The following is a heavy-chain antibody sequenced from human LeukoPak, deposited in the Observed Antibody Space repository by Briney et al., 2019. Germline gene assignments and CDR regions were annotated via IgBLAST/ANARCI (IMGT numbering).Heavy chain of an antibody. J-gene: IGHJ5*02. Sequence: PSETLSLTCTVSGASISSNYWSWIRQPPGKALEWIAFIYSSGDINYNPSLRSRASISLDTSKNLCSLRLTSVTAADTAVYYCARHVIYSGGYSWWFDPWGLGTLVTVS. D-gene: IGHD1-26*01. V-gene: IGHV4-59*08. CDR1: GASISSNY. CDR3: ARHVIYSGGYSWWFDP. CDR2: IYSSGDI.